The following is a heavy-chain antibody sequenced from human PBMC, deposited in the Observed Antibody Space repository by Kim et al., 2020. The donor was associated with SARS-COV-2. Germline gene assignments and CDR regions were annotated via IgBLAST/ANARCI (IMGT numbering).Heavy chain of an antibody. CDR3: AKDAYYYDPTKNYYMDV. D-gene: IGHD3-22*01. V-gene: IGHV3-23*01. J-gene: IGHJ6*03. Sequence: VKRRFTLSRDNSKNALYLQMNSLRAEDTAVYYCAKDAYYYDPTKNYYMDVWGKGTTVTVSS.